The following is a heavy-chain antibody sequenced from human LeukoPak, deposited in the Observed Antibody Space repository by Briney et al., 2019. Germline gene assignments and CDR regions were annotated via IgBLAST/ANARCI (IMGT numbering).Heavy chain of an antibody. Sequence: GGSLRLSCAASGFTFSSYSMNWVRQAPGKGLEWVSYISSSSSTIYYADSVKGRFTISRDNAKNSLYLQMNSLRAEDTAVYYCARGKPVQLELFDYWGQGTLVTVSS. CDR1: GFTFSSYS. J-gene: IGHJ4*02. V-gene: IGHV3-48*01. CDR3: ARGKPVQLELFDY. CDR2: ISSSSSTI. D-gene: IGHD1-1*01.